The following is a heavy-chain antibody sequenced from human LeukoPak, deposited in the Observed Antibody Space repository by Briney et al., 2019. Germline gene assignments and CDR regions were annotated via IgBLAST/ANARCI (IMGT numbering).Heavy chain of an antibody. CDR1: GGSFSGYY. D-gene: IGHD4-17*01. J-gene: IGHJ4*02. CDR2: INHSGST. CDR3: ARGLRHDYGDYGRNMPFDY. Sequence: SETLSLTCAVYGGSFSGYYWSWIRQPPGKGLEWIGEINHSGSTNYNPSLKSRVTISVDTSKNQFSLKLSSVTAADTAVYYCARGLRHDYGDYGRNMPFDYWGQGTLVTVSS. V-gene: IGHV4-34*01.